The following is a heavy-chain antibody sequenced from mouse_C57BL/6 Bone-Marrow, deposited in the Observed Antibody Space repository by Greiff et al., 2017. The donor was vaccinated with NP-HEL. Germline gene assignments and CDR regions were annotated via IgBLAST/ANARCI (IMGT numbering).Heavy chain of an antibody. Sequence: VKLQESGAELVKPGASVKISCKASGYAFSSYWMNWVKERPGKGLEWIGQIYPGDGDTKYNGKFKGKATLTADKSSSTAYMQVSSLTAEDSAVYVCARGDYGSSRFGYAMDYWGQGTSVPVSS. CDR2: IYPGDGDT. CDR3: ARGDYGSSRFGYAMDY. V-gene: IGHV1-80*01. J-gene: IGHJ4*01. D-gene: IGHD1-1*01. CDR1: GYAFSSYW.